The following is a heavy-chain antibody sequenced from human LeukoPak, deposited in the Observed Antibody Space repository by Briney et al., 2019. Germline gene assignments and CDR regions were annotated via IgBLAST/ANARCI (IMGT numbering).Heavy chain of an antibody. Sequence: GGSLRLSCAASGFTVSNNYLSWVRQAPGKGLEGVSIMYRGGSTGVADSVRGRFTISRDTSKNMVYLQMNSLRAEDTAIYYCVRGSDQRGWFDPWGQGTLVTVSS. J-gene: IGHJ5*02. CDR3: VRGSDQRGWFDP. V-gene: IGHV3-53*01. D-gene: IGHD2-2*01. CDR1: GFTVSNNY. CDR2: MYRGGST.